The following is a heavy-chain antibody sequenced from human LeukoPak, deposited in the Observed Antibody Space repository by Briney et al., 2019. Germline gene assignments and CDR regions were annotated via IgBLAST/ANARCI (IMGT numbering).Heavy chain of an antibody. Sequence: SETLSLTCTVSGCSISSYYWSWIRQPPGKGLEWIGYIYYSGSTNYNPSLKSRVTISVDTSKNQFSLKLSSVTAADTAVYYCARGGYCSSTSCYFSSENWFDPWGQGTLVTVSS. J-gene: IGHJ5*02. D-gene: IGHD2-2*03. V-gene: IGHV4-59*01. CDR3: ARGGYCSSTSCYFSSENWFDP. CDR2: IYYSGST. CDR1: GCSISSYY.